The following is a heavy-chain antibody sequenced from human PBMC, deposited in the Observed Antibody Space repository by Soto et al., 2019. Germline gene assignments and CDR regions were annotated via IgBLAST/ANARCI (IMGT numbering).Heavy chain of an antibody. CDR2: ISWNSGSI. CDR3: ASGATRDILTGAFDY. J-gene: IGHJ4*02. Sequence: GGSLRLSCAASGFTFDDYAMHWVRQAPGKGLEWVSGISWNSGSIGYADSVKGRFTISRGNAKNSLYLQMNSLRAEDTALYYCASGATRDILTGAFDYWGQGTQVTVSS. V-gene: IGHV3-9*01. D-gene: IGHD3-9*01. CDR1: GFTFDDYA.